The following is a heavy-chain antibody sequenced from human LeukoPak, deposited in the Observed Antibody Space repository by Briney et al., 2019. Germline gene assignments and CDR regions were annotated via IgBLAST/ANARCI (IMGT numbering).Heavy chain of an antibody. J-gene: IGHJ4*02. Sequence: GGSLRLSCAASGFTFSSYEMNWVRQAPGKGLEGVSYISSSGSTIYYADSVKGRFTISRDNAKNSLYLQLNSLRAEDTAVYYCARDRSDSSGIFAYWGQGTLVTVSS. D-gene: IGHD3-22*01. CDR3: ARDRSDSSGIFAY. CDR2: ISSSGSTI. CDR1: GFTFSSYE. V-gene: IGHV3-48*03.